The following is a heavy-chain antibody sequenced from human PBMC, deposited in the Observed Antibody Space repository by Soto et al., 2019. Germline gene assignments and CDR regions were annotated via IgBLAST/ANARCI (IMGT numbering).Heavy chain of an antibody. CDR2: IYWDDSQ. CDR3: AHYVRGQGCENSPCYYMDV. D-gene: IGHD3-10*01. J-gene: IGHJ6*04. Sequence: QITLKESGPTLVKPTQTLTLACTFSGFSLSTSGVGVGWIRQPPGKALECLAIIYWDDSQRYNPALNSRLSITRDTSRNQVVLTMTDMDPVDTGTYFCAHYVRGQGCENSPCYYMDVWGAGTAVTVSP. CDR1: GFSLSTSGVG. V-gene: IGHV2-5*02.